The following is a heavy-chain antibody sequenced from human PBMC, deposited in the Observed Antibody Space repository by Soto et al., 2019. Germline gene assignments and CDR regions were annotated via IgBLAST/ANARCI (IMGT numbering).Heavy chain of an antibody. J-gene: IGHJ6*02. D-gene: IGHD2-21*02. CDR1: GFTFSNAW. Sequence: LRLSCAASGFTFSNAWMSWVRQAPGKGLEWVGRIKSKTDGGTTDYAAPVKGRFTISRDDSKNTLYLQMNSLKTEDTAVYYCTTDVVTAVYGMDVWGQGTTVTVSS. V-gene: IGHV3-15*01. CDR2: IKSKTDGGTT. CDR3: TTDVVTAVYGMDV.